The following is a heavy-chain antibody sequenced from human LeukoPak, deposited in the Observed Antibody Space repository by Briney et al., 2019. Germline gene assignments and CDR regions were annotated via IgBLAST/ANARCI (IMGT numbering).Heavy chain of an antibody. CDR3: AKDLVTGGSYPDY. J-gene: IGHJ4*02. Sequence: GSLRLSCAASGFTFSSHSMNWVRQAPGKGLEWVSSISSSSSDIFYADSMKSRFTISRDNSKNTLYLQMNSLRAEDTAVYYCAKDLVTGGSYPDYWGQGTLVTVSS. D-gene: IGHD1-26*01. CDR2: ISSSSSDI. V-gene: IGHV3-21*04. CDR1: GFTFSSHS.